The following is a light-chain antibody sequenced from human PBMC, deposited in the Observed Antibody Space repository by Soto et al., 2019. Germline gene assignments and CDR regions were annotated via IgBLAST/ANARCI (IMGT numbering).Light chain of an antibody. CDR1: SSDVGGYNY. J-gene: IGLJ2*01. V-gene: IGLV2-8*01. CDR3: SSYAGSNNVI. CDR2: EVT. Sequence: QSALTQPPSASGSPGQSVAISCSRTSSDVGGYNYVSWYQQHPGKAPKLMLYEVTKRPSGVPDRFSGSKSGNTASLTVSGLQAEDEADYYCSSYAGSNNVIFGGGTKVTVL.